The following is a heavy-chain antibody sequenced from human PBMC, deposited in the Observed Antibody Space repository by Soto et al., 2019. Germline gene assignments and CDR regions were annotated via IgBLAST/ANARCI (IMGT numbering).Heavy chain of an antibody. Sequence: QLHLVQSGAVVKKPGASVTVSCSASGYPVTAYYMHWVRQAPGRGLEWMGGINPATGAAKYTQTFQGRVTMTRDTSTGTVFMDLGGLTSGDTAVFYCARGGGVGVAGSAAFDMWGQGTLVTVSS. CDR3: ARGGGVGVAGSAAFDM. J-gene: IGHJ3*02. CDR2: INPATGAA. CDR1: GYPVTAYY. V-gene: IGHV1-2*02. D-gene: IGHD3-3*01.